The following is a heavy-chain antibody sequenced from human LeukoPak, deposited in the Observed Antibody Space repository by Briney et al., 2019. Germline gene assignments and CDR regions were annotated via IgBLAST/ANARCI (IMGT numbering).Heavy chain of an antibody. J-gene: IGHJ4*02. CDR1: GFTVSSNY. CDR3: ARRGFGRSMGYFDY. D-gene: IGHD3-16*01. CDR2: IYSGGSS. Sequence: PGGSLRLSCAASGFTVSSNYMSWVRQAPGKGLEWVSVIYSGGSSYYADSVKGRFTISRDNSKNTVYLQMNSLRVEDTAVYYCARRGFGRSMGYFDYWGQGILVTVSS. V-gene: IGHV3-66*04.